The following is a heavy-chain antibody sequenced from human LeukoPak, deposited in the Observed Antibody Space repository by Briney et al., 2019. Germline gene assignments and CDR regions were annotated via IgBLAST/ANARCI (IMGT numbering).Heavy chain of an antibody. CDR3: ARGPYTDY. J-gene: IGHJ4*02. Sequence: GGSLRLSCEASRFTFSKYWMSWVRQAPGKGLEWVANIKQDGSEQNYVDSVKGRFTISRDNAKNSLYLQMNSLRAEDTALYYCARGPYTDYWGQGTLVTVSS. CDR1: RFTFSKYW. CDR2: IKQDGSEQ. V-gene: IGHV3-7*01. D-gene: IGHD2-2*02.